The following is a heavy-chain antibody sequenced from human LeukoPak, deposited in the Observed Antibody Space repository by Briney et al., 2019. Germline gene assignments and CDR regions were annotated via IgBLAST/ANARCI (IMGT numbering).Heavy chain of an antibody. CDR1: GDSVSRKNVA. J-gene: IGHJ6*02. CDR3: AQGRHNYYAMDV. V-gene: IGHV6-1*01. Sequence: SQTLSLTCAISGDSVSRKNVAWNWIRQSPSRGLEWLGRTSYMSKWNNEYALSVKSRITINPDTAKNQVSLQLNSVTPEDAAVYYCAQGRHNYYAMDVWGQGTTVIVSS. CDR2: TSYMSKWNN.